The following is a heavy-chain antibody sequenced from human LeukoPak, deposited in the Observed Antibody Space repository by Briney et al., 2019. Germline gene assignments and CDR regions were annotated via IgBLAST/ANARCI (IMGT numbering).Heavy chain of an antibody. J-gene: IGHJ4*02. D-gene: IGHD3-22*01. CDR2: IYHGGST. CDR1: GYSISTLAN. V-gene: IGHV4-38-2*02. Sequence: SETLSLTCTVSGYSISTLANWGWIRQSPGKGLEWVASIYHGGSTYYNPSLRGRVTISMDTSKNQISLKLPSVTAADTAVYYCAREKALIDHYDFTGYDWEYWGQGSLVIVSS. CDR3: AREKALIDHYDFTGYDWEY.